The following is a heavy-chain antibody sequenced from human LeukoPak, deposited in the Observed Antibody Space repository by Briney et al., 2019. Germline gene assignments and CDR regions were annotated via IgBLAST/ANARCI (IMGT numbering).Heavy chain of an antibody. J-gene: IGHJ4*02. CDR3: AKGPPIGTPYYYFDY. CDR1: GFPFDVYA. D-gene: IGHD2-21*01. V-gene: IGHV3-9*01. Sequence: GGSLRLSCAASGFPFDVYAMHWVRQPPGRGLEWVAGISWNSASIAYADSVKGRFTISRDNAEKSVYLQMNSLGVEDTALYYCAKGPPIGTPYYYFDYWGQGTLVTVSP. CDR2: ISWNSASI.